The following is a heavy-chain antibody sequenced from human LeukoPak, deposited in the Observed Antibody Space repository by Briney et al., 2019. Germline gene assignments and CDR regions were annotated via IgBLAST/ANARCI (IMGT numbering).Heavy chain of an antibody. CDR2: ISGSGDRT. D-gene: IGHD3-22*01. J-gene: IGHJ4*02. CDR3: AKDPTDFDSSGQTYFDY. V-gene: IGHV3-23*01. CDR1: GFTFSSYA. Sequence: GGSLRLSCAASGFTFSSYAMSWVRQAPGKGLEWVSAISGSGDRTHYADSVQGRFTISRDNSKNTLYLQMNSLGAEDTAVYYCAKDPTDFDSSGQTYFDYWGQGTLVTVSS.